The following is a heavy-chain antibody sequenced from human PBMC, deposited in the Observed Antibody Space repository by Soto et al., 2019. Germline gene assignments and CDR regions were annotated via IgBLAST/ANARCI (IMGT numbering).Heavy chain of an antibody. V-gene: IGHV3-15*01. CDR2: IKSKGEGETT. CDR3: ATALPTAGGGEIDY. Sequence: NPGGSLRLSCAASGFTFGTAWMIWVRQAPGKGLEWVGHIKSKGEGETTNYAAPVKGRFSISRDDSTNTQSLQMNNLKSDDTAVYYCATALPTAGGGEIDYWGQGTLVTVSS. CDR1: GFTFGTAW. J-gene: IGHJ4*02. D-gene: IGHD2-21*01.